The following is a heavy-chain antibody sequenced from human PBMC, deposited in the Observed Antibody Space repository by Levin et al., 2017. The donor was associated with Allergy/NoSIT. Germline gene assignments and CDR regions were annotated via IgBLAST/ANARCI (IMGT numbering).Heavy chain of an antibody. Sequence: GGSLRLSCAASGFTFSSYAMSWVRQAPGKGLEWVSGIVDSGTNTYYADSVKGRFTISRDNSKNTLNLQMNSLRAEDTAMYDCTKDDLFARGATYRYSGFDSWGQGTLVTVSS. J-gene: IGHJ4*02. CDR2: IVDSGTNT. V-gene: IGHV3-23*01. CDR3: TKDDLFARGATYRYSGFDS. D-gene: IGHD3-10*01. CDR1: GFTFSSYA.